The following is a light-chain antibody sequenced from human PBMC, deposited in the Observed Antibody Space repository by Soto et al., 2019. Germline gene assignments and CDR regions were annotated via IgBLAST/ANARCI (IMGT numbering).Light chain of an antibody. CDR1: QSVSSY. V-gene: IGKV3-20*01. J-gene: IGKJ3*01. Sequence: LLLRQSPATLSLSPGERATLSCRASQSVSSYLAWYQQKPGQAPRLLIYAASSRATGISDRFSGSGSETDFTFTIRRLEPEDFAVYYCQQYGSSPFPFGPGTKVD. CDR3: QQYGSSPFP. CDR2: AAS.